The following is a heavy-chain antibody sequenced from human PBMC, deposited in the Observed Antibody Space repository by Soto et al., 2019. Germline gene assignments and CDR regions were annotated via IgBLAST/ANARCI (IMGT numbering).Heavy chain of an antibody. Sequence: GGSLRLSCAASGFSFSTYAMHWVRQAPGKGLEWVAVISYVGGNKYYADSVKGRFIISRDNSKNTLYLQMNSLRAEDTAVYYCARSYDSGGHYYFDYWGQGTLVTVSS. J-gene: IGHJ4*02. CDR3: ARSYDSGGHYYFDY. V-gene: IGHV3-30-3*01. D-gene: IGHD3-22*01. CDR1: GFSFSTYA. CDR2: ISYVGGNK.